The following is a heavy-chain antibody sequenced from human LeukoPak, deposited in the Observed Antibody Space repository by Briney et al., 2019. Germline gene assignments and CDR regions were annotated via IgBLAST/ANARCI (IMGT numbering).Heavy chain of an antibody. Sequence: PGGSLRLSCAASGFTFNTYEMNWVRQAPGKGLEWLSYIPSSGGSNYYADSVKGRFTISRDNAKNSPYLQMNSLRVEDTAVYYCARDAYGATFDAFDIWGRGTTVTVSS. D-gene: IGHD4-17*01. CDR2: IPSSGGSN. CDR3: ARDAYGATFDAFDI. V-gene: IGHV3-48*03. CDR1: GFTFNTYE. J-gene: IGHJ3*02.